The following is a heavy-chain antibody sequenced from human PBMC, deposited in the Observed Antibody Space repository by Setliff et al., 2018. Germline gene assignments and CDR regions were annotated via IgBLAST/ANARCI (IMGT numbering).Heavy chain of an antibody. D-gene: IGHD3-16*01. CDR2: ISHIGNT. Sequence: SETLSLTCAVSGGSFSDYYWCWTRQPPGKGLEWIGEISHIGNTIYNPSLKSRVTISVDASKKQFSLKLYSATAADTAVYFCAGGSGYVWGNGGIWGQGALVTVSS. J-gene: IGHJ4*02. CDR1: GGSFSDYY. V-gene: IGHV4-34*01. CDR3: AGGSGYVWGNGGI.